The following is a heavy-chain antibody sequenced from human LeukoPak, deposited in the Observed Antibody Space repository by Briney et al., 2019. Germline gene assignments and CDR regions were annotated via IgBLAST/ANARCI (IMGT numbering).Heavy chain of an antibody. CDR3: ARRVPYYGMDV. CDR2: IDSGRTII. Sequence: PGGSLRLSCAASGFTFTTYEMNWVRQAPGKGLEWLSNIDSGRTIIYYAGSVRGRFTISRDNAKNSLYLQMNRLRADDTAVYYCARRVPYYGMDVWGPGTTVTVS. CDR1: GFTFTTYE. J-gene: IGHJ6*02. D-gene: IGHD4/OR15-4a*01. V-gene: IGHV3-48*03.